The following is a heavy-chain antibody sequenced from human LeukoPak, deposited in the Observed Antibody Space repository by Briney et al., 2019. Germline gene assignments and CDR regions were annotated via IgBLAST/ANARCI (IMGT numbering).Heavy chain of an antibody. V-gene: IGHV3-48*01. CDR1: GFAFSTFI. Sequence: TLRLSSEASGFAFSTFIMTWVRQAAGKGLKWVSYISFSSSVRYYADSVKGRFNISRDNDKNSLYLQLSSLRADDPAVYYCARESHTSRYVFDVWGQGTMVTVSS. J-gene: IGHJ3*01. CDR3: ARESHTSRYVFDV. CDR2: ISFSSSVR. D-gene: IGHD2-2*01.